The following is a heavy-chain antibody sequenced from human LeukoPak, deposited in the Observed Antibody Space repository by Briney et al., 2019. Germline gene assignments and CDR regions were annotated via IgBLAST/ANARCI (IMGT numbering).Heavy chain of an antibody. D-gene: IGHD5-18*01. CDR3: ASARYSYGYGVDY. V-gene: IGHV4-30-4*01. CDR1: NDSISSGDYH. CDR2: IFHRGGT. Sequence: PSETLSLTCTVSNDSISSGDYHWNWIRQPPGKGLEWIGYIFHRGGTSYNPSLKSRILFSVDTSQNQFSLKLNSVTAADTAVYYCASARYSYGYGVDYWGQGTLVTVSS. J-gene: IGHJ4*02.